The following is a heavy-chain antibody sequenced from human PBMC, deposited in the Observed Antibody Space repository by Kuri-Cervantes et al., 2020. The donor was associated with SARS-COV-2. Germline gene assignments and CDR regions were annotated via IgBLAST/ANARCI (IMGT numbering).Heavy chain of an antibody. V-gene: IGHV3-7*03. J-gene: IGHJ3*01. CDR1: GFSFSDYW. CDR3: ARENWGSGDAFDL. CDR2: INENGGEK. Sequence: GESLKISCAASGFSFSDYWMTWVRQIPGKGLEWVTNINENGGEKAYIDSVKGRFTISRDNARKSLYLQMDNLRADDTAIYFCARENWGSGDAFDLWGQGTMVTVSS. D-gene: IGHD3-16*01.